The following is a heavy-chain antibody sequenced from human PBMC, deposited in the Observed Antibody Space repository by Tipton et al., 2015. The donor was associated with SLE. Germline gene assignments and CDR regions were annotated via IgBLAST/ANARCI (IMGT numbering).Heavy chain of an antibody. Sequence: TLSLTCTVSGGSISSHYWSWIRQPPGKGLEWIGYIYFTGSTNYNPSLKSRVTISVDMSKNQFSLKLISVTAADTAVYYCASYYDFWSGYRYFDYWGQGTLVTVSS. CDR3: ASYYDFWSGYRYFDY. D-gene: IGHD3-3*01. J-gene: IGHJ4*02. CDR2: IYFTGST. CDR1: GGSISSHY. V-gene: IGHV4-59*08.